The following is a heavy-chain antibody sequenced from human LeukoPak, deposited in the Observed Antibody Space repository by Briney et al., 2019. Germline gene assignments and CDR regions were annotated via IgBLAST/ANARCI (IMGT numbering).Heavy chain of an antibody. D-gene: IGHD3-9*01. CDR2: INHSGST. CDR1: GGSFSGYY. CDR3: ARVLRWSTYYDILNWFDP. V-gene: IGHV4-34*01. J-gene: IGHJ5*02. Sequence: SETLSLTCAVYGGSFSGYYWSWIRQPPGKGLEWIGEINHSGSTNYNPSLKSRVTISVDTSKNQFSLKLSSVTAADTAVYYCARVLRWSTYYDILNWFDPWGQGTLVTVSS.